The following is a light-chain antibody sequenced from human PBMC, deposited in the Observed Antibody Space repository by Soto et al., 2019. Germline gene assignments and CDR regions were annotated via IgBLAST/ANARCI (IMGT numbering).Light chain of an antibody. CDR2: GAS. Sequence: EIVMRQSPDTLSVSPGEGATLSCWASQSIGKDVAWYQQRPGQAPRLLIYGASTRAPGIPARFSGSGSGTDFTLTTSGLLSGDFAPYYWQQYNICPRTFGQGTNV. J-gene: IGKJ1*01. V-gene: IGKV3-15*01. CDR3: QQYNICPRT. CDR1: QSIGKD.